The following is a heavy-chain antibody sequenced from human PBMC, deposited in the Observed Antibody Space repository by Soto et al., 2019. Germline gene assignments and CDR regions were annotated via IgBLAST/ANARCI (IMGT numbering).Heavy chain of an antibody. V-gene: IGHV4-59*01. J-gene: IGHJ6*02. Sequence: SETLSLTCTVSVGSISSYYGIWIRQPPGKGLEWIGYIYYSGSTNYNPSLKSRVTISVDTSKNQFSLKLSSVTAADTAVYYCARVGYCSSTSCYQDYYGMDVWGQGTTVTVSS. CDR3: ARVGYCSSTSCYQDYYGMDV. CDR2: IYYSGST. CDR1: VGSISSYY. D-gene: IGHD2-2*03.